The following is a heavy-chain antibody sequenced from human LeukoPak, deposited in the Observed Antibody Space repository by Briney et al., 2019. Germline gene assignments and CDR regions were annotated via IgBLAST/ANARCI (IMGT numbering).Heavy chain of an antibody. CDR1: GFTFSNYW. J-gene: IGHJ4*02. CDR3: TRGGTGYGDFDY. D-gene: IGHD4-17*01. V-gene: IGHV3-74*01. Sequence: GGSLRLSCGASGFTFSNYWLHWVRQAPGKGLVWVSRVNADGSSTEYADSVKGRFTISRDNARNMVHLQMNSLTVEDTALYFCTRGGTGYGDFDYWGQGTLVTVSS. CDR2: VNADGSST.